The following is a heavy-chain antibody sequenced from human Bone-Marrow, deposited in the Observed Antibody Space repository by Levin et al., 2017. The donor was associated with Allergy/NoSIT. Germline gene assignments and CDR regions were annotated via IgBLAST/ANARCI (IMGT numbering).Heavy chain of an antibody. CDR3: ARESDIVATNKYFDY. J-gene: IGHJ4*02. V-gene: IGHV3-7*01. D-gene: IGHD5-12*01. Sequence: TGGSLRLSCAASGFTFSSYWMSWVRQAPGKGLEWVANIKQDGSEKYYVDSVKGRFTISRDNAKNSLYLQMNSLRAEDTAVYYCARESDIVATNKYFDYWGQGTLVTVSS. CDR1: GFTFSSYW. CDR2: IKQDGSEK.